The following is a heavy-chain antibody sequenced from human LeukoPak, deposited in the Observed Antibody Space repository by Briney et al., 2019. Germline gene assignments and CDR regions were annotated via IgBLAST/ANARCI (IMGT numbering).Heavy chain of an antibody. CDR3: ARDRGDYDSSGYYGYFDY. CDR2: IYYSGRT. CDR1: GGSISSYY. D-gene: IGHD3-22*01. Sequence: PSETLSLTCTVSGGSISSYYWSWIRQPPGKGLEWIGYIYYSGRTKYNPSLKSRVTISVDTSKNQFSLKLSSVTAADTAVYYCARDRGDYDSSGYYGYFDYWGQGALVAVSS. J-gene: IGHJ4*02. V-gene: IGHV4-59*01.